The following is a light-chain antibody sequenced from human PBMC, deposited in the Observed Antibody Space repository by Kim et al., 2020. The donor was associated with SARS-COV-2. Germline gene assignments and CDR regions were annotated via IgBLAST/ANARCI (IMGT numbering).Light chain of an antibody. CDR1: SSNIGFDY. V-gene: IGLV1-47*01. CDR3: AAWDDSLNVWV. CDR2: RNS. Sequence: QSVLTQPPSASGTPGQRVTISCSGSSSNIGFDYIYWYQQIPGTAPELLIYRNSLRPSGVPDRFSGSKSGTSASLAIRGLRSEDEAHYYCAAWDDSLNVWVFGGGTQLTVL. J-gene: IGLJ3*02.